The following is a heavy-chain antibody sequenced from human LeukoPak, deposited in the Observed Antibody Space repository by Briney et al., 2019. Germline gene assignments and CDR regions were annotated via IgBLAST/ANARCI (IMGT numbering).Heavy chain of an antibody. Sequence: GGSLRPSCVASGFTFSSYRMTWVRQAPGKGLEWVSYISSSSSIIHYADSVKGRFTISRDNAKNSLYLQMNSLRDEDTALYYCARVSGSYGDSAYWGQGTLVTVSS. V-gene: IGHV3-48*02. D-gene: IGHD1-26*01. CDR1: GFTFSSYR. CDR3: ARVSGSYGDSAY. J-gene: IGHJ4*02. CDR2: ISSSSSII.